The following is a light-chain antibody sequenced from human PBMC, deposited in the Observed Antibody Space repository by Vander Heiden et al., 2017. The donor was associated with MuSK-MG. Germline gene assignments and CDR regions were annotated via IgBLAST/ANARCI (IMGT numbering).Light chain of an antibody. CDR2: WAS. V-gene: IGKV4-1*01. CDR3: QQEDSTPNT. J-gene: IGKJ5*01. CDR1: QSVLYSSNNKNY. Sequence: DIVMTQSPDSLAVSLGERATINCKSSQSVLYSSNNKNYLAWYQQKPGQPPKLLIYWASTRESGVPDRFSGSGSGTDFTLTISSLQAEDVAVYYCQQEDSTPNTFGQGTPLXIK.